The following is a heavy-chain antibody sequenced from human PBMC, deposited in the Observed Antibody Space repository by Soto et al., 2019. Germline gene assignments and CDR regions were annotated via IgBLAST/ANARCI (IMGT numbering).Heavy chain of an antibody. CDR3: ARSRGSTRSFDY. D-gene: IGHD2-15*01. V-gene: IGHV4-59*01. Sequence: SETLSLTCTVSGGSIGTYWGSWIRQPPRKGLEWIGYIYYSGSTNYNPSLKSRVTISVDTSKNQFSLKLTSVTAADTAVYYCARSRGSTRSFDYWGQGTLVTVSS. CDR1: GGSIGTYW. J-gene: IGHJ4*02. CDR2: IYYSGST.